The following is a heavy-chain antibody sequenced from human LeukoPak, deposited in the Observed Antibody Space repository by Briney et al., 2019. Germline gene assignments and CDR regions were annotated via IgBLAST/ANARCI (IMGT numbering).Heavy chain of an antibody. V-gene: IGHV1-2*02. D-gene: IGHD5-12*01. Sequence: GASVKVSCKTSGYTFTGFYIHWVRQAPGQGLEWMGWINPYSGDTNYAQKFQGRVTMARDTSISTAYMELSRLASDDTAVYFCARVESRVVVATVFDYSGQGTLVTVSS. CDR1: GYTFTGFY. CDR3: ARVESRVVVATVFDY. CDR2: INPYSGDT. J-gene: IGHJ4*02.